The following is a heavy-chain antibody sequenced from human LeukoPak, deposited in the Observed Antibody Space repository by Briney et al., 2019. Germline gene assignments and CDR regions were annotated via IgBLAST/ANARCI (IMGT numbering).Heavy chain of an antibody. CDR1: GFTFSDYY. CDR3: ARDGESSWFSDWFDP. J-gene: IGHJ5*02. D-gene: IGHD6-13*01. Sequence: GSLRLSCAASGFTFSDYYMSWIRQAPGKGLEWVSYISSSGSTIYYADSVKGRFTISRDNAKNSLYLQMNSLRAEDTAVYYCARDGESSWFSDWFDPWGQGTLVTVSS. CDR2: ISSSGSTI. V-gene: IGHV3-11*01.